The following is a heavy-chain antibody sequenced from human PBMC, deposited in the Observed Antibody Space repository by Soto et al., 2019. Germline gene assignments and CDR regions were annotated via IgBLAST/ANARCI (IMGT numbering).Heavy chain of an antibody. CDR2: INQDGSEK. Sequence: EVQLVESGGGLVQPGGSLRLSCGASGFTFRTYWLSWVRQVPGKGLEWVANINQDGSEKNYVDSVKGRFTISRDNAKHFLYLATSSLRAEDTALYYCARGGSTSWYSYDYHGMDVWGQGTTVTVSS. J-gene: IGHJ6*02. V-gene: IGHV3-7*05. CDR1: GFTFRTYW. CDR3: ARGGSTSWYSYDYHGMDV. D-gene: IGHD6-13*01.